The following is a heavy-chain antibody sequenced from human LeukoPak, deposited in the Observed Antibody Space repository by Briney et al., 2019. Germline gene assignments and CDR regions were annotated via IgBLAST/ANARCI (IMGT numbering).Heavy chain of an antibody. J-gene: IGHJ4*02. D-gene: IGHD3-9*01. V-gene: IGHV3-74*01. Sequence: GGSLRLSCAASGFTFGNYWMHWVRQAPGKGLVWVSRINNDGSDTTYADAAKGRFTFSRDNAKNTLYLQMNSLRAEDTAVYYCARGYFGPDYWGQGTLVTVSS. CDR1: GFTFGNYW. CDR3: ARGYFGPDY. CDR2: INNDGSDT.